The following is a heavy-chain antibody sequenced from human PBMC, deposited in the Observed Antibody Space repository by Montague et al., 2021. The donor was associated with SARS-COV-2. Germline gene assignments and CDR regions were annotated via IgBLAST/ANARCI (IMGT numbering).Heavy chain of an antibody. Sequence: TLSLTCSVSGDSISNYSWSWIRQSPGKGLECIGYIYYSGSTNYNPSLTSRVTISVDTSKNQVSLKLTSVTAADTAVYYCARHLRVTTVTSHMYHYAMDVWGQGTTVTVSS. D-gene: IGHD4-11*01. J-gene: IGHJ6*02. CDR1: GDSISNYS. CDR3: ARHLRVTTVTSHMYHYAMDV. CDR2: IYYSGST. V-gene: IGHV4-59*08.